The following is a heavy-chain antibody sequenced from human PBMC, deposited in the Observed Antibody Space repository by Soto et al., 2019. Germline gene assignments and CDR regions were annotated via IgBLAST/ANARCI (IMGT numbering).Heavy chain of an antibody. CDR2: IYYSGST. D-gene: IGHD4-17*01. CDR3: ARDRAGDYDY. Sequence: SETLSLTCTVSGGSISSYYWSWIRQPPGKGLEWIGYIYYSGSTNYNPSLKSRVTISVDTSKNQFSLKLSSVTAADTAVYYCARDRAGDYDYWGQGTLVTVSS. J-gene: IGHJ4*02. V-gene: IGHV4-59*01. CDR1: GGSISSYY.